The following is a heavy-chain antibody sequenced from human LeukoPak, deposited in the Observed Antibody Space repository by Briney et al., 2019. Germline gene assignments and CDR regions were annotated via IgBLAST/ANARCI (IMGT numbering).Heavy chain of an antibody. CDR2: IYYSGST. CDR1: GGSISSYY. J-gene: IGHJ6*02. CDR3: ARGAVHYYYGMDV. Sequence: SETLSLTCTVSGGSISSYYWSWIRQPPGKGLEWIGYIYYSGSTNYNPSLKSRVTISVDTSKNQFSLKLSSVTAADTAVYYCARGAVHYYYGMDVWGQGTTVTVSS. V-gene: IGHV4-59*12. D-gene: IGHD1-1*01.